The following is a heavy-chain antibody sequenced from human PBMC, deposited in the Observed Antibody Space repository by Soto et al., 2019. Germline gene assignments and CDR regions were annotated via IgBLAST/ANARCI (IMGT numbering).Heavy chain of an antibody. CDR3: ARVRRSSPYYGMDV. CDR2: IWYDGSNK. CDR1: GFTFSSYG. D-gene: IGHD2-2*01. V-gene: IGHV3-33*01. J-gene: IGHJ6*02. Sequence: PGGSLRLSCAASGFTFSSYGMHWVRQAPGKGLEWVAVIWYDGSNKYYVDSVKGRFTISRDNSKNTLYLQMNSLRAEDTAVYYCARVRRSSPYYGMDVWGQGTTVTVSS.